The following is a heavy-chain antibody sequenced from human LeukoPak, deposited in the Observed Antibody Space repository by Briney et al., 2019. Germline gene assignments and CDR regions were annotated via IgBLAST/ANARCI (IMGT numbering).Heavy chain of an antibody. CDR3: AKDSFSQNGIFDALDI. J-gene: IGHJ3*02. CDR1: GFTFSNHG. CDR2: MNPV. Sequence: GGSLRLSCAASGFTFSNHGMHWVRQAPGEGPEWVSSMNPVYYADSVKGRFTISRDDSKNTLFLQMNSLRAEDTAIYYCAKDSFSQNGIFDALDIWGQGTMVTVYS. V-gene: IGHV3-NL1*01. D-gene: IGHD1-1*01.